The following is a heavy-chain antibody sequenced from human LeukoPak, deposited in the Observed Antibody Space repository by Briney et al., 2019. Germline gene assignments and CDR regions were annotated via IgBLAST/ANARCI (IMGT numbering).Heavy chain of an antibody. CDR1: GGSVSSGSYY. V-gene: IGHV4-61*01. Sequence: SETLSLTCTVSGGSVSSGSYYWSWIRQPPGKGLEWIGYIYYSGSTNYNPSLKSRVTISVDTSKNQFSLKLSSVTAADTAVYYCARGLRYFDWYFSDWGQGTLVTVSS. D-gene: IGHD3-9*01. CDR3: ARGLRYFDWYFSD. J-gene: IGHJ4*02. CDR2: IYYSGST.